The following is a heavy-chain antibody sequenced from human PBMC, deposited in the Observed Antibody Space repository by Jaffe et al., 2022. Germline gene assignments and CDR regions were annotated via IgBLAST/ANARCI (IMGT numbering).Heavy chain of an antibody. CDR2: INHSGST. Sequence: QVQLQQWGAGLLKPSETLSLTCAVYGGSFSGYYWSWIRQPPGKGLEWIGEINHSGSTNYNPSLKSRVTISVDTSKNQFSLKLSSVTAADTAVYYCARWRYSSSFDYWGQGTLVTVSS. CDR3: ARWRYSSSFDY. D-gene: IGHD6-13*01. V-gene: IGHV4-34*01. J-gene: IGHJ4*02. CDR1: GGSFSGYY.